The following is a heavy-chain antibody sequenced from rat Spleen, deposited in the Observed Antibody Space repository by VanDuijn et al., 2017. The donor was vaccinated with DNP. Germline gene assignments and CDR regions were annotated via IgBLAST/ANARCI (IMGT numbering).Heavy chain of an antibody. CDR3: ATFEGRDA. Sequence: EVQLVESGGGLVQPGRSMKLSCAASGFTFSDYGMAWVRQAPKKGLEWVATVVYDGSRTYYRDSVKGRFTISRDNVKSTLYLQMDSLRSEDTATYYCATFEGRDAWGQGTSVTVSS. D-gene: IGHD1-11*01. J-gene: IGHJ4*01. CDR1: GFTFSDYG. CDR2: VVYDGSRT. V-gene: IGHV5S10*01.